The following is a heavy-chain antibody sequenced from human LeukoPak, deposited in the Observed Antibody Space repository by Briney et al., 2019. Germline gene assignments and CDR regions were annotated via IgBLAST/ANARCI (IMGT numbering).Heavy chain of an antibody. D-gene: IGHD3-16*01. V-gene: IGHV1-69*05. CDR1: GGTFNNYD. CDR3: ASGSQGGKVPSGSDFEHYTDV. Sequence: SVKVSCKASGGTFNNYDVNWVRQAPGQGREGMGGITPFLGTPKYAPTVQGTVTMTTEESRSTASLELSSLRSEDTAIYYCASGSQGGKVPSGSDFEHYTDVWGQGNTVTVSS. J-gene: IGHJ6*01. CDR2: ITPFLGTP.